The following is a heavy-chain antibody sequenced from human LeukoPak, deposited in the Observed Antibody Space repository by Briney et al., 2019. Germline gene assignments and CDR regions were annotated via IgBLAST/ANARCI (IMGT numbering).Heavy chain of an antibody. D-gene: IGHD1-26*01. CDR2: THDSGTT. V-gene: IGHV4-31*03. Sequence: SETLSLTCIVSGDSISSGLYYWNWVRQHPGEGLEWIGCTHDSGTTYYSSSLRGRVIISLDTSKKEVSLKLTSVTAADTAVYYCAAGRRGRHSPYYYYHLDVWGTGSTAAVSS. J-gene: IGHJ6*03. CDR1: GDSISSGLYY. CDR3: AAGRRGRHSPYYYYHLDV.